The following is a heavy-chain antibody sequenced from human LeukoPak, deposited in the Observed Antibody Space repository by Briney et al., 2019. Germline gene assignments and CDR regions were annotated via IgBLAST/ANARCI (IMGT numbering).Heavy chain of an antibody. V-gene: IGHV3-23*01. CDR3: ARRVVYYFDY. D-gene: IGHD2-15*01. CDR2: ISGSGGST. J-gene: IGHJ4*02. Sequence: GGSLRLSCAASGFTFSSYAMTWVRQAPGKGLEWVSAISGSGGSTYYADSVKGRFTTSRDNSRNTLYLQMNSLRAEDTAVYYCARRVVYYFDYWGQGTLVTVSS. CDR1: GFTFSSYA.